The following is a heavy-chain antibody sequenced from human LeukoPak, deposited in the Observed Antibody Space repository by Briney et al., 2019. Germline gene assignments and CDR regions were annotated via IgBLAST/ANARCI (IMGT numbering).Heavy chain of an antibody. V-gene: IGHV1-69*13. Sequence: ASLKVSCKASGGTFSSYAISWVRQAPGQGLEWMGGIIPIFGTANYAQKLQGRVTITADESTSTAYMELSSLRSEDTAVYYCARDEGPAEDYYYYGMDVWGQGTTVSVSS. J-gene: IGHJ6*02. CDR3: ARDEGPAEDYYYYGMDV. CDR2: IIPIFGTA. CDR1: GGTFSSYA. D-gene: IGHD2-2*01.